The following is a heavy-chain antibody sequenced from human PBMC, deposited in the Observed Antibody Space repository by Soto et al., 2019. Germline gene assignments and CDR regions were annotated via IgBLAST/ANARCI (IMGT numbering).Heavy chain of an antibody. Sequence: ASVKVSCKASGYTFTSYDINWVRQATGQGLEWMGWMNPNSGNTGYAQKFQVRVTMNRNTSISTAYMELSSLRSEDTDVYACATHPSSIAARDAFDIWGQGTMVTVSS. D-gene: IGHD6-6*01. CDR2: MNPNSGNT. V-gene: IGHV1-8*02. J-gene: IGHJ3*02. CDR3: ATHPSSIAARDAFDI. CDR1: GYTFTSYD.